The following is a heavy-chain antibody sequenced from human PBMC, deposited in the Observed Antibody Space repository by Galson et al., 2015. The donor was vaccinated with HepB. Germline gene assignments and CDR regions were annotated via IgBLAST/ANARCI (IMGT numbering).Heavy chain of an antibody. D-gene: IGHD3-10*01. CDR2: IYPGDSDT. Sequence: QYGAEVKKPGESLKISCKGSGYSFTSYWIGWVRQMPGKGLEWMGIIYPGDSDTRYSPSFHGQVTISADKSISTAYLQRSILKASDTAMYYCARLPESRITMVRGVIWWFYPWVQGTLVAVSS. CDR3: ARLPESRITMVRGVIWWFYP. V-gene: IGHV5-51*01. J-gene: IGHJ5*02. CDR1: GYSFTSYW.